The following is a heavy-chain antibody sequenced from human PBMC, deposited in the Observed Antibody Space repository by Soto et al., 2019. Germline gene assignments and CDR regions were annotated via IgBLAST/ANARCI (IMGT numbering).Heavy chain of an antibody. J-gene: IGHJ3*02. CDR2: INPNSGGT. V-gene: IGHV1-2*02. CDR1: GYTFTGYY. Sequence: ASVKVSCKASGYTFTGYYMHWVRQAPGQGLEWMGWINPNSGGTNYAQKFQGRVTMTRDTSISTAYMELSRLRSDDTAVYYCARSGPLWSSSWYAFDIWGQWTMVTVSS. D-gene: IGHD6-13*01. CDR3: ARSGPLWSSSWYAFDI.